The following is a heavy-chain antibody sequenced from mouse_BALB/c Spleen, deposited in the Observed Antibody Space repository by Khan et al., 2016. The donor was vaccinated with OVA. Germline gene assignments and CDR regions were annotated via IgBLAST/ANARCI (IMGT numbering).Heavy chain of an antibody. CDR3: ARGGITTGYFDY. CDR2: IYPGDGNT. CDR1: GYTFTGYW. Sequence: VQLKQSGTELARPGASVNLSCKASGYTFTGYWMQWVKQRPGQGLEWIGAIYPGDGNTRYTQKFKGKATLTADKSSSTAYMQLSSLASKDSAVYYCARGGITTGYFDYWGQGTTLTVSS. J-gene: IGHJ2*01. V-gene: IGHV1-87*01. D-gene: IGHD1-1*01.